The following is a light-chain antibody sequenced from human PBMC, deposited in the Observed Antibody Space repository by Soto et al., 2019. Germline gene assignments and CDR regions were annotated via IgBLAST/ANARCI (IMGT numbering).Light chain of an antibody. J-gene: IGLJ2*01. V-gene: IGLV6-57*04. Sequence: NFMPTQPHSVSESPGKTVTLSCTRSSGSIADNYVQWYQQRPGSAPTTVICHDDQRPSGVPDRFSGSIDTSSNSASLTISGLKTEDEADYYCQSYDHIDVIFGGGTKLTVL. CDR3: QSYDHIDVI. CDR2: HDD. CDR1: SGSIADNY.